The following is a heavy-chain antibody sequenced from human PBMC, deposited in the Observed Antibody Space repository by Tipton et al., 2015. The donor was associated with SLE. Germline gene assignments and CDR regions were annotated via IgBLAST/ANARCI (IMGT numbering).Heavy chain of an antibody. CDR3: ASAHPPYWYFDL. J-gene: IGHJ2*01. Sequence: LRLSCTVSGGSISSYYWSWIRQPPGKGLEWIGYIYYSGSTNYNPSLKSRVTISVDTSKNQFSLKLSSVTAADTAVYYCASAHPPYWYFDLWGRGTLVTVSS. CDR1: GGSISSYY. CDR2: IYYSGST. V-gene: IGHV4-59*01.